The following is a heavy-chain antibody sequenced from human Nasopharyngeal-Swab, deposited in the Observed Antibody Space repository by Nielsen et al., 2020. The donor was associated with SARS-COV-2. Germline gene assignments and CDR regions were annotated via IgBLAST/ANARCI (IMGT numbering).Heavy chain of an antibody. V-gene: IGHV4-38-2*02. J-gene: IGHJ4*02. Sequence: SETLSLTCTVSGSSISSGYYWGWIRQPPGKGLEWLGSIYYSGSTYYNPSLKSRVTISVDTSKNQFSLKLSSVTAADTAVYYCARGALYSSGWYGYWGQGTLVTVSS. D-gene: IGHD6-19*01. CDR1: GSSISSGYY. CDR2: IYYSGST. CDR3: ARGALYSSGWYGY.